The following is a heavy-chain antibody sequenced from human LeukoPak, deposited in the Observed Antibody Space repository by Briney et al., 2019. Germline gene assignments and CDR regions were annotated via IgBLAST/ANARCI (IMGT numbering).Heavy chain of an antibody. Sequence: EASVKVSCKASGYTFTSYGISCVRQAPGQGLEWMGWISAYNGNTNYAQKLQGRVTMTTDTSTSTAYMELRSLRSDDTAVYYCAGNYYDSSGYYRNPPDYWGQGTLVTVSS. CDR3: AGNYYDSSGYYRNPPDY. D-gene: IGHD3-22*01. J-gene: IGHJ4*02. V-gene: IGHV1-18*01. CDR2: ISAYNGNT. CDR1: GYTFTSYG.